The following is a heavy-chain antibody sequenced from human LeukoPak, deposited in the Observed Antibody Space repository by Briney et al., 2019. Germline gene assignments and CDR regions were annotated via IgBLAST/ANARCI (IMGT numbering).Heavy chain of an antibody. CDR2: IIPILGIA. CDR1: GGTFSSYA. CDR3: ARDHYYDSGSLNWFDP. V-gene: IGHV1-69*04. J-gene: IGHJ5*02. Sequence: SVKVSCKASGGTFSSYAISWVRQAPGQGLEWMGRIIPILGIANYAQKFQGRVTITADKSTSTAYMELSSLRSEDTAVYYCARDHYYDSGSLNWFDPWGQGTLVTVSS. D-gene: IGHD3-10*01.